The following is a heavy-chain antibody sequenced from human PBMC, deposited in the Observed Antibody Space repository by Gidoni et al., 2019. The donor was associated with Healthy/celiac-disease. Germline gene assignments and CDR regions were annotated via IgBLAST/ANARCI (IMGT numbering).Heavy chain of an antibody. D-gene: IGHD5-18*01. Sequence: EVQLVESGGGLVKPGGSLRLSCAASGFTFSCYSMNWVRQAPGKGLEWVSSISSSSSYIYYADSVKCRFTISRDNAKNSLYLQMNSLRAEDTAVYYCARDHPASAMADYWGQGTLVTVSS. CDR1: GFTFSCYS. J-gene: IGHJ4*02. CDR3: ARDHPASAMADY. V-gene: IGHV3-21*01. CDR2: ISSSSSYI.